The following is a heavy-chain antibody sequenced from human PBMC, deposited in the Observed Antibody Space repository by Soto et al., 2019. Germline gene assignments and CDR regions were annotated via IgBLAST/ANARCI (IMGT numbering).Heavy chain of an antibody. D-gene: IGHD2-8*01. CDR2: IYHSGST. CDR1: GGSISSDNW. V-gene: IGHV4-4*02. Sequence: QVQLQESGPGLVNPSVTLSLTCAVSGGSISSDNWWSWVRQPPGKGLEWIGDIYHSGSTNYDSSLRGRVTISIDKSKNPFSLKLNSVPAADTAVYYCAGTIHYWGQGTLVTVSS. J-gene: IGHJ4*02. CDR3: AGTIHY.